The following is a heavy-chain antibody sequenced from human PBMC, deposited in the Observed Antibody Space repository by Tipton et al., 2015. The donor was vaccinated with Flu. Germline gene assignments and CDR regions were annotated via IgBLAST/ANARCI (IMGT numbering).Heavy chain of an antibody. J-gene: IGHJ3*02. CDR3: AREGDSSGHDAFDI. Sequence: LRLSCAASGFTFSSYWMSWVRQPAGKGLEWIGRIYTSGSTNYNPSLKSRVTISVDTSKNQFSLKLSSVTAADTAVYYCAREGDSSGHDAFDIWGQGTMATVSS. V-gene: IGHV4-4*07. D-gene: IGHD3-22*01. CDR1: GFTFSSYW. CDR2: IYTSGST.